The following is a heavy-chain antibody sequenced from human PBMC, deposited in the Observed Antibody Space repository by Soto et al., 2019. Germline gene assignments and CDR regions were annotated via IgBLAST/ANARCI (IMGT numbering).Heavy chain of an antibody. CDR3: ARKIAATSRGDLFDP. CDR2: ISSSSSYI. D-gene: IGHD5-12*01. CDR1: GFTFSSYS. V-gene: IGHV3-21*01. J-gene: IGHJ5*02. Sequence: PGGSLRLSCAASGFTFSSYSMNWVRQAPGKGLEWVSSISSSSSYIDYADSVKGRFTISRDNAKNSLYLQMNSLRAEDTAVYYCARKIAATSRGDLFDPWGQGTMVTVSS.